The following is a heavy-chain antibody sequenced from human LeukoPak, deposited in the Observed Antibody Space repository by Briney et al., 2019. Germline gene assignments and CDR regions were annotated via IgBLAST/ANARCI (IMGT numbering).Heavy chain of an antibody. J-gene: IGHJ3*02. D-gene: IGHD3-22*01. V-gene: IGHV4-31*03. CDR3: ARENEYYYDSSGWARNAFDI. Sequence: PSETLSLTCTVSGGSISSGGYYWSWIRQHPGKGLEWIGYIYYSGSTYYNPSLKSRVTISVDTSKNQFSLKLSSVTAADTAVYYCARENEYYYDSSGWARNAFDIWGQGTMVTVSS. CDR1: GGSISSGGYY. CDR2: IYYSGST.